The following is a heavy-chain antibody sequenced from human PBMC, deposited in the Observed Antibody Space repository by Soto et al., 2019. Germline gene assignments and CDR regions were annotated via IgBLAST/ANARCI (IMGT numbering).Heavy chain of an antibody. D-gene: IGHD3-9*01. CDR3: AKVRTYYDILTGPDAFDI. CDR1: GFTFGSYA. CDR2: ISGSGGST. J-gene: IGHJ3*02. Sequence: GGSLRLSCAASGFTFGSYAMSWVRQAPGKGLEGVSAISGSGGSTYYADSVKGRFTISRDNSKNTLYLQMNSLRAEDTAVYYCAKVRTYYDILTGPDAFDIWGQGTMVTVSS. V-gene: IGHV3-23*01.